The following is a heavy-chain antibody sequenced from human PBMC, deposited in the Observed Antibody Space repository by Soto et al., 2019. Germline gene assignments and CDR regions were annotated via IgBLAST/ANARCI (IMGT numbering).Heavy chain of an antibody. Sequence: GGSLRLSCAASGFTFDDYTMHWVSQAPGKGLEWVSLISWDGGSTYYADSVKGRFTIARDNSKNSLYLQMNILRAEDTASYYCANDNNIAVAGTHTDGMDVWGQGTTVTVSS. J-gene: IGHJ6*02. D-gene: IGHD6-19*01. CDR1: GFTFDDYT. CDR2: ISWDGGST. V-gene: IGHV3-43*01. CDR3: ANDNNIAVAGTHTDGMDV.